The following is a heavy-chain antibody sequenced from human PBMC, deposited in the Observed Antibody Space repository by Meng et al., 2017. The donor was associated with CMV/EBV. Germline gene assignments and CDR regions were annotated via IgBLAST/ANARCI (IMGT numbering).Heavy chain of an antibody. CDR3: ARDSSSGYRLQYTFDI. CDR1: GFTFSSYA. V-gene: IGHV3-30-3*01. Sequence: GGSLRLSCAASGFTFSSYAMHWVRQAPGKGLEWVAVISYDGSNKYYADSVKGRFTISRDNSKNSLYPQMNSLGAEDTAVYYCARDSSSGYRLQYTFDIWGQGTMVTVSS. CDR2: ISYDGSNK. D-gene: IGHD3-22*01. J-gene: IGHJ3*02.